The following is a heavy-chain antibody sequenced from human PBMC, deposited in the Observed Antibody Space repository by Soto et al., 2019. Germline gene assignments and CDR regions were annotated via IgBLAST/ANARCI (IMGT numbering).Heavy chain of an antibody. V-gene: IGHV3-48*01. CDR3: AREGRDDSRYCSGGSCYSPGVDY. CDR2: ISSSSSTI. Sequence: GGSLRLSCAASGFTFSSYSMNWVRQAPGKGLEWVSYISSSSSTIYYADSVKGRFTISRDNAKNSLYLQMNSLRAEDTAVYYCAREGRDDSRYCSGGSCYSPGVDYWGQGTLVTVSS. CDR1: GFTFSSYS. D-gene: IGHD2-15*01. J-gene: IGHJ4*02.